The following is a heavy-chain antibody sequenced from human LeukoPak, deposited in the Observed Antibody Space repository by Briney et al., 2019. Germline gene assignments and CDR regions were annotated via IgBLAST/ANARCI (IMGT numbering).Heavy chain of an antibody. D-gene: IGHD6-25*01. Sequence: ASVKVSCKASGYTFSSYAISWVRQAPGQGLEWMGWISVYNGNTNYAQKFQGRVTLTTDTSTSTAYMEVRSLRSDDTAVYYCVRDRAGPFDYWGQGTLVTVSS. CDR1: GYTFSSYA. J-gene: IGHJ4*02. CDR2: ISVYNGNT. CDR3: VRDRAGPFDY. V-gene: IGHV1-18*01.